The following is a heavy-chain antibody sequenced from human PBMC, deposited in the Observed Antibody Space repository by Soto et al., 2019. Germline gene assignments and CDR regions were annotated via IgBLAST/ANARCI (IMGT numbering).Heavy chain of an antibody. CDR3: VRDGTKNLRDWFDP. V-gene: IGHV4-4*07. D-gene: IGHD1-1*01. CDR1: GASLRCYY. J-gene: IGHJ5*02. Sequence: SETLSLTCNVSGASLRCYYWSWIRQPPGKGLEWIGRIYATGSSDYNPSLKSRITISVDMSKRQFSLTLRSVTAADTAMYYCVRDGTKNLRDWFDPWGQGILVTVSS. CDR2: IYATGSS.